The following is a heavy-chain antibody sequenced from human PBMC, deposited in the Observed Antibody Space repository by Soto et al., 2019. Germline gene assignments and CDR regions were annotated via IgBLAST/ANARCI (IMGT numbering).Heavy chain of an antibody. V-gene: IGHV3-73*01. D-gene: IGHD3-22*01. Sequence: PGGSLRLSCAASEFSFDDSAMSWVRQASGKGLEWVGRIRSKANSYATAYAASVKGRFTISRDDSKNTAYLQMNSLKTEDTAVYYCTRHADYYDSSGYYYLISYWGQGTLVTVSS. CDR2: IRSKANSYAT. J-gene: IGHJ4*02. CDR1: EFSFDDSA. CDR3: TRHADYYDSSGYYYLISY.